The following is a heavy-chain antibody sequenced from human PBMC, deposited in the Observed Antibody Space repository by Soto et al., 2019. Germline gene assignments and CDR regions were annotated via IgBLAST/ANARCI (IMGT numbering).Heavy chain of an antibody. D-gene: IGHD1-26*01. CDR1: GASVSSVSNY. CDR3: ARDLSGSGFDY. CDR2: IYYTGST. V-gene: IGHV4-61*01. J-gene: IGHJ4*02. Sequence: QVQLQESGPGLVKPSETLSLTCTVPGASVSSVSNYWRWIRQPPGKGLEWIGYIYYTGSTNYNPSLKRRVTISADTSKNQFSLRLNSVTAADTAVYYCARDLSGSGFDYWGQGTLVTVSS.